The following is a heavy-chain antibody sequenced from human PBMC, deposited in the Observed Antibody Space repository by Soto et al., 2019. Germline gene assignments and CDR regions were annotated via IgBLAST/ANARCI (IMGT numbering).Heavy chain of an antibody. Sequence: SLKISCKGSGYSFTSYWISWVRQMPGKGLEWMGRIDPSDSYTNYSPSFQGHVTISADKSISTAYLQWSSLKASDTAMYYCARCRVLRYFDWLNPYYYGMDVWGQGTTVTVSS. V-gene: IGHV5-10-1*01. J-gene: IGHJ6*02. CDR1: GYSFTSYW. CDR3: ARCRVLRYFDWLNPYYYGMDV. CDR2: IDPSDSYT. D-gene: IGHD3-9*01.